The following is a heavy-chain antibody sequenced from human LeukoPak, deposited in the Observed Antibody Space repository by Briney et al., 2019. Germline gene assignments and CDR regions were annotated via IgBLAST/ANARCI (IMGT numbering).Heavy chain of an antibody. CDR3: ARMLPEGSSDYGWFDP. J-gene: IGHJ5*02. CDR1: GGSISSGAYY. Sequence: PSETLSLTCTVSGGSISSGAYYWSWIRQHPGKGLEWIGYIYYSGNTYYNPSLKSRVTISVDTSKNQFSLKLSSVTAADTAVYSCARMLPEGSSDYGWFDPWGQGTLVAVSS. CDR2: IYYSGNT. D-gene: IGHD3-22*01. V-gene: IGHV4-31*03.